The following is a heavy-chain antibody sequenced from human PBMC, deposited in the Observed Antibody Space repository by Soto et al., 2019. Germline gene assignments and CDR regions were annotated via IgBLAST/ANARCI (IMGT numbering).Heavy chain of an antibody. Sequence: SVKVSCKASGGTFISYAISWVRQAPGQGLEWMGGIIPIFGTANYAQKFQGRVTITADKSTSTAYMELSSLRSEDTAVYYCARDNRDIVVVVAAPYYYYGMDVWGQGTTVTVSS. CDR3: ARDNRDIVVVVAAPYYYYGMDV. V-gene: IGHV1-69*06. D-gene: IGHD2-15*01. CDR1: GGTFISYA. CDR2: IIPIFGTA. J-gene: IGHJ6*02.